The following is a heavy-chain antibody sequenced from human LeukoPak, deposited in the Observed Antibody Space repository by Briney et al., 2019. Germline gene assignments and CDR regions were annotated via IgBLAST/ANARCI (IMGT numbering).Heavy chain of an antibody. Sequence: GSSVKVSCKASGGTFSSYAISWVRQAPGQGLEWMGRIIPIFGTANYAQKFQGRVTITTDEFTSTAYMELSSLRSEDTAVYYCAREKRRGGKATPDFDYWGQGTLVTVSS. CDR2: IIPIFGTA. D-gene: IGHD2-15*01. J-gene: IGHJ4*02. CDR1: GGTFSSYA. CDR3: AREKRRGGKATPDFDY. V-gene: IGHV1-69*05.